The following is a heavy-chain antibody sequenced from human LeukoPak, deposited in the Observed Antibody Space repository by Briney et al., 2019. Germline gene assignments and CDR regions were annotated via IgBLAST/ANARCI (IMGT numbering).Heavy chain of an antibody. D-gene: IGHD3-22*01. Sequence: GGSLRLSCAASGFTFSSYWMSWVRQPPGKGREGVPNIKQEGSEKYYVDSVKGRFTISRDNAKNSLYLQMNSLRAEDTAVYYCARSLETYDSSGYYYPNYFDYWGQGTLVTVSS. CDR2: IKQEGSEK. V-gene: IGHV3-7*01. J-gene: IGHJ4*02. CDR3: ARSLETYDSSGYYYPNYFDY. CDR1: GFTFSSYW.